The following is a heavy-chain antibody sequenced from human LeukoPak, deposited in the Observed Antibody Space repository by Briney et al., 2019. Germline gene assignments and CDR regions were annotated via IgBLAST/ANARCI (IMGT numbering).Heavy chain of an antibody. CDR2: IYYSGST. V-gene: IGHV4-59*01. J-gene: IGHJ4*02. CDR1: GGSIRSYY. CDR3: ASTRRAAVAGRFDS. Sequence: SETLSLTCTVSGGSIRSYYWSWIRQPPGKGLEWIGYIYYSGSTNYNPSLKSRVSISVDTSKNQFSLKLSSVTAADTAVYYCASTRRAAVAGRFDSWGQGTLVTVSS. D-gene: IGHD6-19*01.